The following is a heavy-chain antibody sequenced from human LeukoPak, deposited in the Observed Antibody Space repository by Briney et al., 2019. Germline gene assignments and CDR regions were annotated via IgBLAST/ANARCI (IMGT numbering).Heavy chain of an antibody. Sequence: SETLSLTCTVSGGSISSGGYYWSWIRQPPGKGLEGIGYIYHSGSTYYNPSLKSRVTISVDRSKNQFSLKLSSVTAADTAVYYCARDRPPAHDAFDIWGQGTMVTVSS. CDR1: GGSISSGGYY. V-gene: IGHV4-30-2*01. CDR2: IYHSGST. J-gene: IGHJ3*02. CDR3: ARDRPPAHDAFDI. D-gene: IGHD6-25*01.